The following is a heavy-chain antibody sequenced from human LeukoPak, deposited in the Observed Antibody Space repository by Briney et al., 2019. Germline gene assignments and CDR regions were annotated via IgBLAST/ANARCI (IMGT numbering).Heavy chain of an antibody. CDR1: GGTFSSYA. CDR2: IIPIFGTA. Sequence: SVKVSCKASGGTFSSYAISWVRQAPGQGLEWMGGIIPIFGTANYAQKFQGRVAITTDESTSTAYMELSSLRSEDTAVYYCAREGGNRYSYGYVHYWGQGTLVTVSS. D-gene: IGHD5-18*01. J-gene: IGHJ4*02. V-gene: IGHV1-69*05. CDR3: AREGGNRYSYGYVHY.